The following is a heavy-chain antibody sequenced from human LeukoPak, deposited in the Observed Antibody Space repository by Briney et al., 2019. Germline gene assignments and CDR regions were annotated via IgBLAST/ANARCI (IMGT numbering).Heavy chain of an antibody. Sequence: PSETLSLTCTVSGGSISSSSYYWGWIRQPPGKGLEWIGSIYYSGSTYYNPSLKSRVTISVDTSKNQFSLKLSSVTAADTAVYYCARADYYGSGSYNWFDPWGQGTLVTVSS. J-gene: IGHJ5*02. CDR2: IYYSGST. V-gene: IGHV4-39*07. CDR3: ARADYYGSGSYNWFDP. CDR1: GGSISSSSYY. D-gene: IGHD3-10*01.